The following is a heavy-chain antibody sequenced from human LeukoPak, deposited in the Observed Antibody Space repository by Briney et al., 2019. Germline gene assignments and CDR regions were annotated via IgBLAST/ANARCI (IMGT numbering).Heavy chain of an antibody. V-gene: IGHV3-30*02. J-gene: IGHJ4*02. CDR3: ARAGPSSSWHQFDY. CDR2: IRYDRNEK. CDR1: GFSFSSYG. Sequence: GGSLRLSCAASGFSFSSYGMHWVRQASGKGLELVAFIRYDRNEKYYAGSVQGRFTVARDNSKNTLYLEMNSLRAEDTAVYYCARAGPSSSWHQFDYWGQGTLVTVSS. D-gene: IGHD6-13*01.